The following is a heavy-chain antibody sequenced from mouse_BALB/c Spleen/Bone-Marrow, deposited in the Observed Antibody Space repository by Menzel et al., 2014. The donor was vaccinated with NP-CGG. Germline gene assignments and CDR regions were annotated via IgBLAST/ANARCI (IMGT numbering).Heavy chain of an antibody. D-gene: IGHD2-10*01. J-gene: IGHJ3*01. CDR1: GFTFXSYG. V-gene: IGHV5-6*01. Sequence: EVQRVESGGDLVKPGGSLKLSCAASGFTFXSYGMSWVRQTPDKRLEWVATISSGGSYTYYPDSVKGRFTISRDNAKNTLYLQMSSLKSEDTAMYYCARGGGAYYGNYWFAYWGQGTLVTVSA. CDR2: ISSGGSYT. CDR3: ARGGGAYYGNYWFAY.